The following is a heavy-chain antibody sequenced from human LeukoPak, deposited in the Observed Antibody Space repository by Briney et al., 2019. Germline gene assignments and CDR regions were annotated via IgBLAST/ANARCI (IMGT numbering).Heavy chain of an antibody. V-gene: IGHV3-23*01. CDR2: IRGSGYYA. D-gene: IGHD2-15*01. J-gene: IGHJ4*02. CDR1: GFTLSNSD. Sequence: GGSLRLSXTASGFTLSNSDMNWVRQAPGKGLEWVSSIRGSGYYAEYTDSVKGRFTISRDNSRNTLFLQLNSLRADDTALYYCARSVAASRDYWGQGTLVTVSS. CDR3: ARSVAASRDY.